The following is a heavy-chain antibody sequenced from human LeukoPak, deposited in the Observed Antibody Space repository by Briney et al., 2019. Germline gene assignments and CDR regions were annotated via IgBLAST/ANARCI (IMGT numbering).Heavy chain of an antibody. CDR1: GGSISSYY. V-gene: IGHV4-59*01. J-gene: IGHJ6*02. CDR2: IYYSGST. Sequence: PSETLSLTCTVSGGSISSYYWSWIRQPPGKGLEWIGYIYYSGSTNYNPSLKSRVTISVDTSKNQFSLKLSSVTAADTAVYYCARVQRGYSYGYNGMDVWGQGTTVTVSS. CDR3: ARVQRGYSYGYNGMDV. D-gene: IGHD5-18*01.